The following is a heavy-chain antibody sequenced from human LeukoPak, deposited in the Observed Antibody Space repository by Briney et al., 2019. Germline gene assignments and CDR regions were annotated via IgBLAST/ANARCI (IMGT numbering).Heavy chain of an antibody. CDR1: GFTFSSYA. CDR2: ISYDGSNK. Sequence: GGSLRLSCAASGFTFSSYAMHWVRRAPGKGLEWVAVISYDGSNKYYADSVKGRFTISRDNSKNTLYLQMNSLRAEDTAVYYCARGGSYGGYFDYWGQGTLVTVSS. CDR3: ARGGSYGGYFDY. V-gene: IGHV3-30-3*01. D-gene: IGHD1-26*01. J-gene: IGHJ4*02.